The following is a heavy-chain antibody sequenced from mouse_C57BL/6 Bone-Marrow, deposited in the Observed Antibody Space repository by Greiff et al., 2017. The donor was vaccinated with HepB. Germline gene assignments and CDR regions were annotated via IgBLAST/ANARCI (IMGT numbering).Heavy chain of an antibody. Sequence: VQLQESGAELVKPGASVKFSCKASGYTFISYWMHWVKQRPGQGLEWIGMIHPNSGSTNYNEKFKGKATLTVDKSSSTAYMQLSSLTSEDSAVYYCARLRQRRLGAWFAYWGQGTLVTVSA. CDR1: GYTFISYW. J-gene: IGHJ3*01. D-gene: IGHD3-2*02. CDR2: IHPNSGST. CDR3: ARLRQRRLGAWFAY. V-gene: IGHV1-64*01.